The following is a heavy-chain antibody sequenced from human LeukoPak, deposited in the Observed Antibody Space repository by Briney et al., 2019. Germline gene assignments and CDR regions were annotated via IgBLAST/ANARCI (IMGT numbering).Heavy chain of an antibody. J-gene: IGHJ4*02. V-gene: IGHV4-4*09. D-gene: IGHD7-27*01. CDR2: IYTSGST. CDR1: GGSISSYY. Sequence: SETLSLTCTVSGGSISSYYWSWIRQPPGKGLEWIGYIYTSGSTNYNPSLKSRVTISVDTSKNQFSLELSSVTAADTAVYYCARHSVGIRTYYFDYWGQGTLVTVSS. CDR3: ARHSVGIRTYYFDY.